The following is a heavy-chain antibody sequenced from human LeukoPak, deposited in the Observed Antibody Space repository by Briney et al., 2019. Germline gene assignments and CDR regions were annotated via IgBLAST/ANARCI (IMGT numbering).Heavy chain of an antibody. CDR2: ISAYNGNT. CDR1: GYTFTSYG. Sequence: ASVKVSCEASGYTFTSYGISWVRQSPGQGLEWVGWISAYNGNTNYAQKLQGRVTMTTDTSTSTAYMELRSLRSDDTAVYYCARSKGRPYYFDYWGQGTLVTVSS. J-gene: IGHJ4*02. CDR3: ARSKGRPYYFDY. V-gene: IGHV1-18*01.